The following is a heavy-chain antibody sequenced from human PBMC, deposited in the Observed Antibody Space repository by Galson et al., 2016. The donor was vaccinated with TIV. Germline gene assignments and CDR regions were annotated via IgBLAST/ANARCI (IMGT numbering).Heavy chain of an antibody. V-gene: IGHV3-74*01. D-gene: IGHD2-15*01. Sequence: SLRLSCAASGFTFSPHWMHWVRQVPGKGLVWLSRVNSDGSGTSYADSVEGRITISRDNAKKTLYLEMNSLRGEDTAVYYCAREIYMEGTLLLHWYFDLWGRGTLVTVSS. CDR1: GFTFSPHW. CDR3: AREIYMEGTLLLHWYFDL. J-gene: IGHJ2*01. CDR2: VNSDGSGT.